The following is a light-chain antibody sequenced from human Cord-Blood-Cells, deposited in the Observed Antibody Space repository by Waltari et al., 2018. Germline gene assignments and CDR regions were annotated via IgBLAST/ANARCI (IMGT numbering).Light chain of an antibody. CDR2: AAS. CDR1: QGISSY. CDR3: QQLNSYPIT. J-gene: IGKJ5*01. Sequence: DIQLTQSPSFLSASVGDRVTITCRASQGISSYLAWYQQKPGKASKLLIYAASTLQSGVPSRFSGSGYGTEFTLTISSLQPEDFATYYCQQLNSYPITFGQGTRLEIK. V-gene: IGKV1-9*01.